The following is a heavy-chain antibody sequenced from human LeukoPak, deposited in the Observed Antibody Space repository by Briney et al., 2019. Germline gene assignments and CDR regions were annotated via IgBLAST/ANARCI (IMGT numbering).Heavy chain of an antibody. CDR1: GGSFSGYY. J-gene: IGHJ4*02. V-gene: IGHV4-34*01. CDR2: INHSGST. Sequence: SETLSLTCAVYGGSFSGYYWSWIRQPPGKGLEWIGEINHSGSTNYNPSLKSRVTISVETSKNQFSLKLSSVTAADTAVYYCARGPRAYYFDSWGQGTLVTVSS. CDR3: ARGPRAYYFDS.